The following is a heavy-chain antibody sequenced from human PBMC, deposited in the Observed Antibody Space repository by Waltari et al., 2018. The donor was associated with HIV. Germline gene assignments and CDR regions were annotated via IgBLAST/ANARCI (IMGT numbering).Heavy chain of an antibody. D-gene: IGHD6-19*01. CDR2: INYSGSI. J-gene: IGHJ4*02. Sequence: SFRGYYWTWIRQTPGKGLEWIGEINYSGSINYNSSLKSRVTVSADLSKNQFSLKLTSVTAADTALYYCARGGASGWYLFDYWSQGTLVTVS. CDR3: ARGGASGWYLFDY. V-gene: IGHV4-34*01. CDR1: SFRGYY.